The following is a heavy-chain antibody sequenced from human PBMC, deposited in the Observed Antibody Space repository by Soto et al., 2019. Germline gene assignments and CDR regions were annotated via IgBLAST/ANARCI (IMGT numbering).Heavy chain of an antibody. Sequence: GGSLRLSCAASGFTFRSNWMSWVRQAPGKGLEWVANIKQDGSEKYYVDSVKGRFTISRDNAKNSLYLQMNSLRAEDTAVYYCATSGGGWLQPPVWGQGTLVTISS. D-gene: IGHD5-12*01. CDR2: IKQDGSEK. CDR3: ATSGGGWLQPPV. V-gene: IGHV3-7*03. J-gene: IGHJ4*02. CDR1: GFTFRSNW.